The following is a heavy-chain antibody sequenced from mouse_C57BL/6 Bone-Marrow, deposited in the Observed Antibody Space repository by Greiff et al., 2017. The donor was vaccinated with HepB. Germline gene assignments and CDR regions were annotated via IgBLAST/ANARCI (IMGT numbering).Heavy chain of an antibody. D-gene: IGHD1-1*01. CDR3: ARNYYGSSDAMDY. CDR1: GYTFTSYW. V-gene: IGHV1-53*01. J-gene: IGHJ4*01. CDR2: INPSNGGT. Sequence: VKLQQPGTELVKPGASVKLSCKASGYTFTSYWMHWVKQRPGQGLEWIGNINPSNGGTNYNEKFKSKATLTVDKSSSTAYMQLSSLTSEDSAVYYCARNYYGSSDAMDYWGQGTSVTVSS.